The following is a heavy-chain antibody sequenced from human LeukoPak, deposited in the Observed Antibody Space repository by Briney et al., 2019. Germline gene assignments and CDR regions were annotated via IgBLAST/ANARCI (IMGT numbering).Heavy chain of an antibody. D-gene: IGHD1-14*01. V-gene: IGHV3-53*01. J-gene: IGHJ4*02. CDR2: INDVGTT. Sequence: PGGSLRLSCAASGFTLSTTFMSWVRQTPGKGLEWVSFINDVGTTDYIASVQGRFTISRDSSKNTLCFQMNSLRPEHTALYYCAGEPAAGRLRDWGEETLVTVSS. CDR1: GFTLSTTF. CDR3: AGEPAAGRLRD.